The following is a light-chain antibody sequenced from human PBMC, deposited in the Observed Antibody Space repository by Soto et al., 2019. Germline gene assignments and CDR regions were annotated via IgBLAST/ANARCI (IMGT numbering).Light chain of an antibody. V-gene: IGKV3-20*01. J-gene: IGKJ2*01. CDR3: QQYGSSPLMYT. CDR1: QSVSSNY. Sequence: EIVLTQSPGTLSLSPGERATLSCRASQSVSSNYLAWYQQKPGQAPRLLFYGASSRATGIPVRFSGSGSGTDFTLTISRLEPEDFAVYYCQQYGSSPLMYTFGQGTELE. CDR2: GAS.